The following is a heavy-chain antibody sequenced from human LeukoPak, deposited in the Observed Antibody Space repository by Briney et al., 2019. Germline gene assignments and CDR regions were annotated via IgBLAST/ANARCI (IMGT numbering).Heavy chain of an antibody. CDR3: ARDLWGSGNWNYGY. CDR1: GFTFDDYA. J-gene: IGHJ4*02. D-gene: IGHD1-7*01. Sequence: GGSLRLSCAASGFTFDDYAMHWVRQAPGKGLEWVSGISWNSGSIGYADSVKGRFTISRDNAKNSLYLQMNSLRAEDTAVYYCARDLWGSGNWNYGYWGQGTLVTVSS. V-gene: IGHV3-9*01. CDR2: ISWNSGSI.